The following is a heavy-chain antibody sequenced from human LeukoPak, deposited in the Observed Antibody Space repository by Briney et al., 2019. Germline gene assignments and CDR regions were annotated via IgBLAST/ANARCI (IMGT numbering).Heavy chain of an antibody. D-gene: IGHD3-9*01. J-gene: IGHJ6*02. CDR1: GFAFNTYA. Sequence: GGSLRLSCAASGFAFNTYAMHWVRQAPGQGLEWVALIWHDGSHKFYSNSVRGQFTISRDNSKNTVSLQMNNLRPEDTAVYYCARKDDYDILTGYYLAYYYYGMDVWGQGTTVTVSS. V-gene: IGHV3-33*01. CDR3: ARKDDYDILTGYYLAYYYYGMDV. CDR2: IWHDGSHK.